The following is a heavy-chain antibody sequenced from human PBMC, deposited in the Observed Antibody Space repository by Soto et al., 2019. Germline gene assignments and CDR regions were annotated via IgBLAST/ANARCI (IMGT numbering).Heavy chain of an antibody. CDR3: AKGQGGSGSLTPRVDF. J-gene: IGHJ4*02. CDR1: GFTFNNYA. CDR2: ISGGGDTT. V-gene: IGHV3-23*01. D-gene: IGHD3-10*01. Sequence: EVQRLESGGGLVQPGGSLRLSCAASGFTFNNYAMTWVRQAPGKGLEWVSAISGGGDTTSYADSVKGRFTVSRDGSKNTLYLQMSSLRAEDTALYYCAKGQGGSGSLTPRVDFWGQGTLVTVSS.